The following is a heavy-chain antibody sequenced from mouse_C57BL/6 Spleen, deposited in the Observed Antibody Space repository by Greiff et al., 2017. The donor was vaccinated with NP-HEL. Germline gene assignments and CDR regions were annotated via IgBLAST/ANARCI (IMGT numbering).Heavy chain of an antibody. CDR2: IYPGNSDT. CDR3: TRDYDYDVDYFDY. CDR1: GYTFTSYW. J-gene: IGHJ2*01. V-gene: IGHV1-5*01. D-gene: IGHD2-4*01. Sequence: VQLKQSGTVLARPGASVKMSCKTSGYTFTSYWMHWVKQRPGQGLEWIGAIYPGNSDTSYNQKFKGKAKLTAVTSASTAYMELSSLTNEDSAVYYCTRDYDYDVDYFDYWGQGTTLTVSS.